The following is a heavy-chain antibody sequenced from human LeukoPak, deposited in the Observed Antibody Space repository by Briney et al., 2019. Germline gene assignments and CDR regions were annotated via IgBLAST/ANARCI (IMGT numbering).Heavy chain of an antibody. V-gene: IGHV1-69*04. D-gene: IGHD6-6*01. CDR2: IIPILGIA. J-gene: IGHJ3*02. CDR3: ASRSSSPLGDAFDI. Sequence: SVKVSFKASGGTFSSYAISWVRQAPGQGLEWMGRIIPILGIANYAQKFQGRVTITADKSTSTAYMELSSLRSGDTAVYYCASRSSSPLGDAFDIWGQGTMVTVSS. CDR1: GGTFSSYA.